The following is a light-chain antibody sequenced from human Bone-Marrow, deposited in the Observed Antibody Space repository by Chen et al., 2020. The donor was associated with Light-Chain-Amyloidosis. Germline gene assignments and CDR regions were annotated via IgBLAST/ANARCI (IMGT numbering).Light chain of an antibody. J-gene: IGKJ1*01. V-gene: IGKV3-20*01. Sequence: DIVLTLSPGTLSLSPGERATLSCRASQSISSTYLAWYQQKPGQAPRPLIFGPSGRATGIPDWFSGSGSGTDFTLTISRLEPEDFAVYYCQQFAASPRTFGQGTKVEI. CDR2: GPS. CDR1: QSISSTY. CDR3: QQFAASPRT.